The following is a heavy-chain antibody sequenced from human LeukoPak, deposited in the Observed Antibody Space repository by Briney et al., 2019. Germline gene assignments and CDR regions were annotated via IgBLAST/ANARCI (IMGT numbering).Heavy chain of an antibody. CDR3: ARSSYYDTTGYYH. V-gene: IGHV3-11*03. J-gene: IGHJ4*02. CDR1: GFTLGDHY. D-gene: IGHD3-22*01. CDR2: ISVGGYN. Sequence: PGVPLRLSCAGSGFTLGDHYMRWLRQAPGKGLEWLSYISVGGYNDYTDAVRGRFTISRDTAQNSLSLQMSSLRAEDTAVYFCARSSYYDTTGYYHWGQGALVTVSS.